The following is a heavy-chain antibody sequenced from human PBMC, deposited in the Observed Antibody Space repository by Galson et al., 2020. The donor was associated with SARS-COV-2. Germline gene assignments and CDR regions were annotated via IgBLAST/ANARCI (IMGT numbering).Heavy chain of an antibody. CDR3: ARVGYYFGMYV. CDR2: ISSGDNTI. J-gene: IGHJ6*02. Sequence: GGSLRLSCAASGFIFSSYEMNWVRQAPGMGLQWVSYISSGDNTIYYADSVRGRFTISSDNARNSLYLEMSSLRAEDTAVYFCARVGYYFGMYVWVQGTTVTVSS. V-gene: IGHV3-48*03. CDR1: GFIFSSYE.